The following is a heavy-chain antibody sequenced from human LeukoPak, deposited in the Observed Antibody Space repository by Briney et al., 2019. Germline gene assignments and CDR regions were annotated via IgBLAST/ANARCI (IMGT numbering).Heavy chain of an antibody. Sequence: PGGSLRLSCAASGFTFNYIWMHWVRQVPGKGLVWVSGINKDGTATYYADSVKGRFTISRDYAKNTVYLQMNGLRAEDTTVYYCATVSEYWGQGTLVTVSS. CDR1: GFTFNYIW. V-gene: IGHV3-74*01. CDR3: ATVSEY. J-gene: IGHJ4*02. CDR2: INKDGTAT.